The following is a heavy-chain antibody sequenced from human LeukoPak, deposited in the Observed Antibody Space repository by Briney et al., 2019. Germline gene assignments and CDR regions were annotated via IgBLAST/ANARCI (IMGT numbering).Heavy chain of an antibody. CDR1: GGSISSYY. D-gene: IGHD6-13*01. Sequence: SETLSLTCTVSGGSISSYYWSWIRQPPGKGLEWIGYIYYSGSTYYNPSLKSRVTISVDTSKNQFSLKLSSVTAADTAVYYCARSSSGSSSSWYMLLHDYYYYTDVWGKGTAVTVSS. V-gene: IGHV4-59*08. CDR3: ARSSSGSSSSWYMLLHDYYYYTDV. CDR2: IYYSGST. J-gene: IGHJ6*03.